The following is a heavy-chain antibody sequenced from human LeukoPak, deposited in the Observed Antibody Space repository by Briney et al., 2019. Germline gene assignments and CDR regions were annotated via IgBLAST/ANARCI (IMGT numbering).Heavy chain of an antibody. D-gene: IGHD2-2*01. CDR1: GFTFSSYA. CDR2: ISYDGSNK. V-gene: IGHV3-30-3*01. CDR3: AKDRSVVWAPAPTGMDV. J-gene: IGHJ6*02. Sequence: PGRSLRLSCAASGFTFSSYAMHWVRQAPGKGLEWVAVISYDGSNKYYADSVKGRFTISRDNSKNTLYLQMSSLRAEDTAVYYCAKDRSVVWAPAPTGMDVWGQGTTVTVSS.